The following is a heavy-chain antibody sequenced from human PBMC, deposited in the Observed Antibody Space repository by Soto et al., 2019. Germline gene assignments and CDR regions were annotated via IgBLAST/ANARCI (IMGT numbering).Heavy chain of an antibody. Sequence: GGSLRLSCAASGFTFSDYYMSWIRQAPGKGLEWVSYISSSSSYTNYADSVKGRFTISRDNAKNSLYLQMNSLRAEDTAVYYCARDEGDSSSWYSSYYYYGMDVWGQGTTVTVSS. CDR1: GFTFSDYY. CDR2: ISSSSSYT. V-gene: IGHV3-11*06. J-gene: IGHJ6*02. D-gene: IGHD6-13*01. CDR3: ARDEGDSSSWYSSYYYYGMDV.